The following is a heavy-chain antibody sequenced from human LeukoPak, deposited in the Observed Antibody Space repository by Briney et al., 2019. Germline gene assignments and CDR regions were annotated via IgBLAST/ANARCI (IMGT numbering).Heavy chain of an antibody. V-gene: IGHV4-30-4*01. J-gene: IGHJ4*02. Sequence: PSETLSLTCTVSGDSISSGDYYWSWIRQPPGKGLEWIGNIYYSGSTNYNPSLKSRVTISVDTSKNQFSLKLSSVTAADTAVYYCARKGGSHDYWGQGTLVTVSS. D-gene: IGHD1-26*01. CDR2: IYYSGST. CDR3: ARKGGSHDY. CDR1: GDSISSGDYY.